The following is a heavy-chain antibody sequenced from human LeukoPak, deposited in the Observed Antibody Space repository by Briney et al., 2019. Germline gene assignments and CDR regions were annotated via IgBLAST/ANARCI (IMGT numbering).Heavy chain of an antibody. D-gene: IGHD2-15*01. CDR2: ISGYNGIT. CDR3: ARVLCSGGRCYSPFDC. J-gene: IGHJ4*02. Sequence: ASVKVSCKASGYNFTSYGISWVRQAPGQGLEWMGWISGYNGITNFAQKFQGRVTMTTDTSTSTAYVELESLRSDDTAIYYCARVLCSGGRCYSPFDCWGQETLVTVSS. CDR1: GYNFTSYG. V-gene: IGHV1-18*01.